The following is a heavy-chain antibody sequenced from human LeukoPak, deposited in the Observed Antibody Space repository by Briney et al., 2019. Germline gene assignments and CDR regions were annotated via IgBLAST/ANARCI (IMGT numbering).Heavy chain of an antibody. CDR2: IIPLFGKA. D-gene: IGHD3-22*01. Sequence: GASVKVSCKASGGTFSRYGISWVRQAPGQGLEWMGGIIPLFGKANYAQKFQGRVTITADESTSTAYMEPSSLRSEDTALYYCAREWNYESCGYFYYYWGQGTLVTVSS. CDR1: GGTFSRYG. V-gene: IGHV1-69*13. CDR3: AREWNYESCGYFYYY. J-gene: IGHJ4*02.